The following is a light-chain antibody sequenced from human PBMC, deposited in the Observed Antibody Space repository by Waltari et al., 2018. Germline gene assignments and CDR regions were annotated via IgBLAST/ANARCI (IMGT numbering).Light chain of an antibody. CDR2: GAS. J-gene: IGKJ1*01. V-gene: IGKV3-20*01. CDR1: QSVTTF. CDR3: QNHERLPAT. Sequence: EVVLTQFPGSLSLSPGDRATLFCRASQSVTTFLAWYQQKAGQAPRLLIYGASSRATGIPDRFSGSGSGTDFSLTISRLEPEDFAVYYCQNHERLPATFGQGTKVEIK.